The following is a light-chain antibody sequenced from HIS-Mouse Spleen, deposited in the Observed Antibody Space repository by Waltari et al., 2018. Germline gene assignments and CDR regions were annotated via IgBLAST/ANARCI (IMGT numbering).Light chain of an antibody. Sequence: SYVLTQPPSVLVAPGKTARITCGGNKIVSKSVHWYQRKPGQAPVLVVYDDSDRPSGIPERFSGSNSGNTATLTISRVEAGDEADYYCQVWDSSSDHVVFGGGTKLTVL. CDR2: DDS. CDR1: KIVSKS. J-gene: IGLJ2*01. V-gene: IGLV3-21*03. CDR3: QVWDSSSDHVV.